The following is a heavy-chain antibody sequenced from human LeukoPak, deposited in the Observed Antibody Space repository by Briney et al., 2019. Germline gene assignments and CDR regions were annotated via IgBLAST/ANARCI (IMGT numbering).Heavy chain of an antibody. CDR2: MNVNSGNT. D-gene: IGHD4-17*01. CDR1: GYTFTSQD. J-gene: IGHJ6*02. CDR3: ARANTGGDYVRGYYYYGMDV. V-gene: IGHV1-8*01. Sequence: GASVKVSCKASGYTFTSQDISWVRQATGQGLEWMGWMNVNSGNTGYAQKYQGRVTMTRDTSITTAYMELNSLRYEDTAVYYCARANTGGDYVRGYYYYGMDVWGQGTTVTVSS.